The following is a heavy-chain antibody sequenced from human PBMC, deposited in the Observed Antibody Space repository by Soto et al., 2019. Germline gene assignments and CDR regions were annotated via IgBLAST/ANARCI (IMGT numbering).Heavy chain of an antibody. Sequence: PGGSLRLSCAASGFTVSRNYVSWVRQAPGKGLAWVSLSYSGGTTDYADSVKGRFTISRDNDKNTLYLQLDSLRVEDTAMYYCTRGPRPSSSGTGAYWGPGTQVTVSS. D-gene: IGHD1-26*01. CDR2: SYSGGTT. CDR1: GFTVSRNY. CDR3: TRGPRPSSSGTGAY. V-gene: IGHV3-53*01. J-gene: IGHJ4*02.